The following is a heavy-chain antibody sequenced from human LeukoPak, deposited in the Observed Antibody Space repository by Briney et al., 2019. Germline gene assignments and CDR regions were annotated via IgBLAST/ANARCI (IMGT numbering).Heavy chain of an antibody. J-gene: IGHJ4*02. D-gene: IGHD2-2*01. V-gene: IGHV3-48*04. CDR1: GFTFSSYS. CDR2: ISSSSTI. Sequence: GGSLRLSCAASGFTFSSYSMNWVRQAPGKGLEWVSYISSSSTIYYADSVKGRFTISRGNAKNSLYLQMNSLRAEDTAVYYCAREVADIVVVPAAIDYWGQGTLVTVSS. CDR3: AREVADIVVVPAAIDY.